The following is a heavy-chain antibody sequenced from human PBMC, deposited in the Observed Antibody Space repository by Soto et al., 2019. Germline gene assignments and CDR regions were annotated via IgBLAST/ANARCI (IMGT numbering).Heavy chain of an antibody. V-gene: IGHV1-69*12. D-gene: IGHD2-2*01. CDR2: IFPIFRTA. CDR3: ARRYCISTSSHYYGMDV. Sequence: QVQLVQSGAEVKKPGSSVKVSCKAYGGTFSTYTVSWVRQAPGQGLEWMGGIFPIFRTANYAQKFQGRVTVTADESTSTAYMELSSLRSEDTAVYYCARRYCISTSSHYYGMDVWGQGTTVTVSS. J-gene: IGHJ6*02. CDR1: GGTFSTYT.